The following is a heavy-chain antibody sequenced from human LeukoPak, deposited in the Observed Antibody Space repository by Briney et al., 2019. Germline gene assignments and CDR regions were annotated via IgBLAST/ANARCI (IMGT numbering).Heavy chain of an antibody. V-gene: IGHV3-33*01. CDR1: GFTFSNYN. CDR2: LWSDGSNY. CDR3: ASEAEYCSAGSCYGDRLDY. J-gene: IGHJ4*02. D-gene: IGHD2-15*01. Sequence: GRSLRLSCGASGFTFSNYNMHWVRQAPGKGLEWVAVLWSDGSNYYYADSVKGRFTISRDNSKNTLFLHMNSLSAEDTAVYFCASEAEYCSAGSCYGDRLDYWGRGTLVTVSS.